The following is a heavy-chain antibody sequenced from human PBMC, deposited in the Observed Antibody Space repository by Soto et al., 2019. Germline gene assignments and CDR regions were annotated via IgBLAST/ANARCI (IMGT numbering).Heavy chain of an antibody. D-gene: IGHD4-17*01. V-gene: IGHV4-34*01. CDR2: INHSGST. CDR1: GGSFSGYY. J-gene: IGHJ5*02. Sequence: QVQLQQWGAGLLKPSETLSLTCAVYGGSFSGYYWSWIRQPPGKGLEWIGEINHSGSTNYNPSLKSRVTISVDTSKNQFSLKLSSVTAADTAVYYCARGPTNYGDYLFLLSRWVAKNWFDPWGQGTLVTVSS. CDR3: ARGPTNYGDYLFLLSRWVAKNWFDP.